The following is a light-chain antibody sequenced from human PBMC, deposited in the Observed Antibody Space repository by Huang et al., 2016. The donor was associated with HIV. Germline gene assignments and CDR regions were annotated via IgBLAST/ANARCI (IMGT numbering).Light chain of an antibody. J-gene: IGKJ1*01. V-gene: IGKV3-20*01. CDR3: HHYGATQWA. Sequence: EIVLTQSPGTLSLSPGERAFLSCRASQSLKKGFLAWYRQKPGQAPQLLVYDASTRASDSPDRVLGRGSGTDFALTINGLDPEDSGVFFCHHYGATQWAFGQGTRVEVK. CDR2: DAS. CDR1: QSLKKGF.